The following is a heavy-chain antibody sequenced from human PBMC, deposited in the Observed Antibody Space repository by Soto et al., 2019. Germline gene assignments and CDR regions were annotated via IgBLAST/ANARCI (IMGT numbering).Heavy chain of an antibody. CDR2: IYYSGST. D-gene: IGHD4-17*01. CDR3: ARALPTVTTEDYYYYYGMDV. V-gene: IGHV4-31*03. CDR1: GGSISSGGYY. Sequence: ASETLSLTCTVSGGSISSGGYYWSWIRQHPGKGPEWIGYIYYSGSTYYNPSLKSRVTISVDTSKNQFSLKLSSVTAADTAVYYCARALPTVTTEDYYYYYGMDVWGQGTTVTVSS. J-gene: IGHJ6*02.